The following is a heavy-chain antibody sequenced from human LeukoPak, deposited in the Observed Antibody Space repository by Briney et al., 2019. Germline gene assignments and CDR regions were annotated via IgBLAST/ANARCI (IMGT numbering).Heavy chain of an antibody. V-gene: IGHV4-59*01. Sequence: SETLSLTCTVSGGSISSYYWIWLRQPPGKGLVWIGYIYYSGSADYNPSLKSRVTISVDTSKNQCSLKLGSVTAAGTAVVYCARARGYSYGPYYYSYYMDVWGKGTTVTVSS. CDR2: IYYSGSA. D-gene: IGHD5-18*01. CDR3: ARARGYSYGPYYYSYYMDV. J-gene: IGHJ6*03. CDR1: GGSISSYY.